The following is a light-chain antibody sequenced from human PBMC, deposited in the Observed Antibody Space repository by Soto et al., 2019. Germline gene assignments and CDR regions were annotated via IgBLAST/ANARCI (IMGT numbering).Light chain of an antibody. CDR1: QSISKY. V-gene: IGKV1-39*01. CDR3: QQTYITRT. CDR2: AAS. Sequence: DIQMTQSPSSLSASVGDRVTITCRASQSISKYLNWYQRKPGKAPKLLIYAASSLQSGVLSRFSGSGAETDFTLTISSLQPEDFATYFCQQTYITRTFGQGTKVEIK. J-gene: IGKJ1*01.